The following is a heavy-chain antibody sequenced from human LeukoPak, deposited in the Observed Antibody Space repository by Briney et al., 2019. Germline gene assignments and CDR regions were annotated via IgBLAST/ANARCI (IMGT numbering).Heavy chain of an antibody. Sequence: PGGSLRLSCAASGFTFSSYWMSWVRQAPGKGLEWVANIKQDGSEKYYVDSVKGRFTISRDNAKNSLYLQMNSLRAEDTAVYYRARESGLRVFDYWGQGTLVTVSS. CDR3: ARESGLRVFDY. CDR2: IKQDGSEK. V-gene: IGHV3-7*01. D-gene: IGHD1-26*01. J-gene: IGHJ4*02. CDR1: GFTFSSYW.